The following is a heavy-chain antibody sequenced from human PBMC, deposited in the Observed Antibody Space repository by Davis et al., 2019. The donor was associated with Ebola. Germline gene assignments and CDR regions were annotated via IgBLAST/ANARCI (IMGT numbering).Heavy chain of an antibody. V-gene: IGHV1-46*01. D-gene: IGHD6-13*01. CDR3: ARSLQLAAAGTYVVDY. Sequence: ASVKVSCKASGYTFTSYYMHWVQQAPGQGLEWVGIINPSGGSTSYAQKFQGRVTMTRDTSTSTVYMELSSLRSEDTAVYYCARSLQLAAAGTYVVDYWGQGTLVTVSS. CDR1: GYTFTSYY. CDR2: INPSGGST. J-gene: IGHJ4*02.